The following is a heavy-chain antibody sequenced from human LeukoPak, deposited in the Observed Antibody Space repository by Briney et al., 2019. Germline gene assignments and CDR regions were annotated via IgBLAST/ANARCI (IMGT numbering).Heavy chain of an antibody. CDR2: IYYSGST. J-gene: IGHJ3*02. CDR1: GGSISSSSYY. CDR3: ARGRGYSYGGAFDI. Sequence: PSETLSLTCTVSGGSISSSSYYWGWIRQPPGKGLEWIGSIYYSGSTYYNPSLKSRVTISVDTSKNQFSLKLSSVTAADTAAYYCARGRGYSYGGAFDIWGQGTMVTVSS. V-gene: IGHV4-39*07. D-gene: IGHD5-18*01.